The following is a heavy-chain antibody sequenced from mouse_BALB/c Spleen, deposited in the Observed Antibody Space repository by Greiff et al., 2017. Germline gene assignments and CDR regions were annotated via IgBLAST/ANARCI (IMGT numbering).Heavy chain of an antibody. V-gene: IGHV3-6*02. Sequence: EVQLQQSGPGLVKPSQSLSLTCSVTGYSITSGYYWNWIRQFPGNKLEWMGYISYDGSNNYNPSLKNRISITRDTSKNQFFLKLNSVTTEDTATYYCARRGYYWYFDVWGAGTTVTVSS. CDR1: GYSITSGYY. CDR2: ISYDGSN. CDR3: ARRGYYWYFDV. J-gene: IGHJ1*01.